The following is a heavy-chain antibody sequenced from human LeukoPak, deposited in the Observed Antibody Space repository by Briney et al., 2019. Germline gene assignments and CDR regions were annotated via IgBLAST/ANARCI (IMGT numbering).Heavy chain of an antibody. CDR1: GFNFSDYY. Sequence: PGGSLRLSCAASGFNFSDYYMIWVRQASGKGLEWVGRIRGKADNYATAYAASVQGRCTISRDDSQNTAYLQLNSLKTEDTAVYYCTQNNYWGQGALVTVSS. V-gene: IGHV3-73*01. J-gene: IGHJ4*02. CDR3: TQNNY. CDR2: IRGKADNYAT.